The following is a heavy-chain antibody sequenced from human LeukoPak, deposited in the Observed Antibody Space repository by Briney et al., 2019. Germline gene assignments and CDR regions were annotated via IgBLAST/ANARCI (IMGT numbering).Heavy chain of an antibody. V-gene: IGHV3-21*01. J-gene: IGHJ4*02. CDR1: GFTFSSYT. CDR3: ARDELPPVVPATAISYYFDY. Sequence: GGSLRLSCAASGFTFSSYTMNWVRQAPGMGLEWVSSISDSSYYIYYADSVRGRFTVSRDNAKNSLYLQMNGLRAEDTAVYYCARDELPPVVPATAISYYFDYWGQGTLVTVSS. D-gene: IGHD2-2*01. CDR2: ISDSSYYI.